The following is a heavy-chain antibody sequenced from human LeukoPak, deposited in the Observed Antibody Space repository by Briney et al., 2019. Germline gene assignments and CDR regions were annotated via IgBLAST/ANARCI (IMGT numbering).Heavy chain of an antibody. CDR3: VRVEYVGTSFLFDY. D-gene: IGHD3-10*02. CDR1: GFTFSSYA. Sequence: PGGSLRLSCAASGFTFSSYAMHWVRQAPGKGLEYVSAISSNGGSTYYANSVKGRFTISRDNSKNTLYLQMGSLRAEDTAVYYCVRVEYVGTSFLFDYWGQGTLVTVSS. CDR2: ISSNGGST. V-gene: IGHV3-64*01. J-gene: IGHJ4*02.